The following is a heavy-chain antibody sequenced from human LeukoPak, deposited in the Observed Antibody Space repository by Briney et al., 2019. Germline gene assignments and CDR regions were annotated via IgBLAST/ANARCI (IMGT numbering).Heavy chain of an antibody. Sequence: SEALSLTCTVSGVSISSYYWSWIRQPPGKGLEWIGYIYYSGSTNYNPSLKSRVTISLDTSKNQFSLKLSSVTAADTAVYYCALYSSGLFDPWGQGTLVTVSS. CDR2: IYYSGST. CDR3: ALYSSGLFDP. V-gene: IGHV4-59*08. D-gene: IGHD3-22*01. J-gene: IGHJ5*02. CDR1: GVSISSYY.